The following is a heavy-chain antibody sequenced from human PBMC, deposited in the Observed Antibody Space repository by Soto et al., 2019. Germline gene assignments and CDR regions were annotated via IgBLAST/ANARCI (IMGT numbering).Heavy chain of an antibody. D-gene: IGHD1-26*01. CDR2: ISHDGGTE. CDR1: EFTFRNYA. Sequence: QVQLVESGGGVVLPGRSLRLSCAASEFTFRNYAMHWVRQAPGKGLECVASISHDGGTEYYADSVTGRFTISRDNSKNALYLQMNSLSGEDTAVYYCARASVYRGSQTFYGVDVWGQGTTVTVSS. V-gene: IGHV3-30-3*01. J-gene: IGHJ6*02. CDR3: ARASVYRGSQTFYGVDV.